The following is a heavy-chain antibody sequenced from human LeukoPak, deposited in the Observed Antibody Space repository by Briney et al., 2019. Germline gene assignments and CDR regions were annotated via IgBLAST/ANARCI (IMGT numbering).Heavy chain of an antibody. Sequence: SETLSLTCTVSGGSIGTYYWSWIRQPPGKGLEWIGYIYYSGSTNYNPSLKSRITISVDTSKNQFSLKLSSVTAADTAVYYCARVLDYGDYNFDYWGQGTLVTVSS. CDR3: ARVLDYGDYNFDY. D-gene: IGHD4-17*01. CDR1: GGSIGTYY. CDR2: IYYSGST. V-gene: IGHV4-59*12. J-gene: IGHJ4*02.